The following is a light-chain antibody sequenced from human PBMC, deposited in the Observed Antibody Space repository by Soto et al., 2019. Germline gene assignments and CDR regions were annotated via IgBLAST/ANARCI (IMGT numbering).Light chain of an antibody. CDR3: QQYDNYPLT. V-gene: IGKV1-5*01. CDR2: DAS. Sequence: DIQMTQSPSTLSASVGDRVTITCRASQTIRSWLAWYQQKPGTAPKFLIYDASTLESGVPSRFSGSGSGTEFTLTISSLQPDDFATYYCQQYDNYPLTFGGGTKWIS. CDR1: QTIRSW. J-gene: IGKJ4*01.